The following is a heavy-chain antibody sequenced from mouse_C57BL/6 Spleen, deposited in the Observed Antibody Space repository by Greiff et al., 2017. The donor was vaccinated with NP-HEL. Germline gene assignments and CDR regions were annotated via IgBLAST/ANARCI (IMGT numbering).Heavy chain of an antibody. J-gene: IGHJ3*01. CDR2: ISYDGSN. D-gene: IGHD4-1*01. Sequence: EVKLVESGPGLVKPSQSLSLTCSVTGYSITSGYYWNWIRQFPGNKLEWMGYISYDGSNNYNPSLKNRISITRDTSKNQFFLKLNSVTTEDTATYYCARSNWPWFAYWGQGTLVTVSA. CDR3: ARSNWPWFAY. V-gene: IGHV3-6*01. CDR1: GYSITSGYY.